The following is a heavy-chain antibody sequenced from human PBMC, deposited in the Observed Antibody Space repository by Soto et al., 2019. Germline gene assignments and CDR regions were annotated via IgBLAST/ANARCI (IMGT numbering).Heavy chain of an antibody. CDR2: IYYSGST. CDR1: GGSISSGGYY. D-gene: IGHD2-2*01. Sequence: QVQLQESGPGLVKPSQSLSLTCTVSGGSISSGGYYWSWIRQHPGKGLEWIGYIYYSGSTYYNPSLKSRVTISVDTSKNQFSLKLSSVTAADTAVYYCARRDCSSTSCRIDYWGQGTLVTVSS. J-gene: IGHJ4*02. CDR3: ARRDCSSTSCRIDY. V-gene: IGHV4-31*03.